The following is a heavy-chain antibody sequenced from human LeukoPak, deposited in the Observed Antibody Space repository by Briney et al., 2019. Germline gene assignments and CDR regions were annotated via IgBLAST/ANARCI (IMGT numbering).Heavy chain of an antibody. CDR1: GDSVSSNSAA. J-gene: IGHJ3*02. V-gene: IGHV6-1*01. D-gene: IGHD3-22*01. CDR3: ARVGYYDSSGPPRPNDAFDI. Sequence: KRSQTLSLTCAISGDSVSSNSAAWNWIRQSPSRGLEWLGRTYYRSKWYNDYAVSVKSRITINPDTSKNQFSLQLSSVTPEDTAMYYCARVGYYDSSGPPRPNDAFDIWGQGTMVTVSS. CDR2: TYYRSKWYN.